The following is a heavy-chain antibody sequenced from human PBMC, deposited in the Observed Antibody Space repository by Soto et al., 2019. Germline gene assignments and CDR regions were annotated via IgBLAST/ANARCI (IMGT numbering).Heavy chain of an antibody. Sequence: PSETLSLTCAVYGGSFSGYYWSWIRQPPGKGLEWIGEINHSGSTNYNPSLKSRVTISVDTSKNQFSLKLSSVTAADTAAYYCARGGDSSGGMDVWGQGTTVTVSS. CDR1: GGSFSGYY. CDR3: ARGGDSSGGMDV. J-gene: IGHJ6*02. CDR2: INHSGST. D-gene: IGHD3-22*01. V-gene: IGHV4-34*01.